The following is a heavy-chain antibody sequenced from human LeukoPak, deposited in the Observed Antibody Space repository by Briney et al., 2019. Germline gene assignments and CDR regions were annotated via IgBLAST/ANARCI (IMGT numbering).Heavy chain of an antibody. CDR2: IYYSGST. Sequence: SETLSLTCTVSGGSLSSYYWSSIRQPPGKGLEWIGYIYYSGSTNYNPSLKSRVTISVDTSKNQFSLKLSSVTAADTAVYYCARFHIAAAGRGAFDIWGQGTMVTVSS. CDR3: ARFHIAAAGRGAFDI. D-gene: IGHD6-13*01. V-gene: IGHV4-59*01. CDR1: GGSLSSYY. J-gene: IGHJ3*02.